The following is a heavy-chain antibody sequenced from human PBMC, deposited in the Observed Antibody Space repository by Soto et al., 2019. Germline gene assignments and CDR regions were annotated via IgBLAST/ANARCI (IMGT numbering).Heavy chain of an antibody. CDR1: GFTFSSYG. J-gene: IGHJ6*02. CDR3: AKDLLGPGRAFGMDV. Sequence: QVQLVESGGGVVQPGRSLRLSCAASGFTFSSYGMHWVRQAPGKGLEWVAVISYDGSNKYYADSVKGRFTISRDNSKNELYLHINSLRAEDTAVYYCAKDLLGPGRAFGMDVWGQGTTVSVSS. CDR2: ISYDGSNK. V-gene: IGHV3-30*18. D-gene: IGHD7-27*01.